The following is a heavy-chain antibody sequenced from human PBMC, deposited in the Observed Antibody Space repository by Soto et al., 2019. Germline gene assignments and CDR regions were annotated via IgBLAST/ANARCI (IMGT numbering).Heavy chain of an antibody. CDR2: ISGSGGST. V-gene: IGHV3-23*01. D-gene: IGHD2-8*01. CDR1: GFTFSSYA. J-gene: IGHJ5*02. CDR3: AXMGGEVLMVYTGGWFDP. Sequence: GGSLRLSCAASGFTFSSYAMSWVRQAPGKGLEWVSAISGSGGSTYYADSVKGRFTISRDNSKNTLYLQMNSLRAEDTAVYYCAXMGGEVLMVYTGGWFDPWGQGTLVTVSS.